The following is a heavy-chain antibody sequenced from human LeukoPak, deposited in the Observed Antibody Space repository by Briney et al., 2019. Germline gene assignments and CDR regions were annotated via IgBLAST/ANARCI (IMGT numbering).Heavy chain of an antibody. J-gene: IGHJ4*02. CDR3: ASAKNSAWHNFDY. V-gene: IGHV3-30*04. Sequence: GRSLRLSCSASGFSFSDYTMHWVRQAPGKGLEWVTVMSHDESQEYYADSVKRRFTISRDNPNNTLYLEMNSLRGDDSAMYYCASAKNSAWHNFDYWGQGTLVTVSS. CDR2: MSHDESQE. D-gene: IGHD2/OR15-2a*01. CDR1: GFSFSDYT.